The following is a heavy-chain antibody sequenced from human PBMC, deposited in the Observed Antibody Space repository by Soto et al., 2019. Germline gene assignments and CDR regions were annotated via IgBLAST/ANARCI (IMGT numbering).Heavy chain of an antibody. V-gene: IGHV1-18*01. J-gene: IGHJ4*02. Sequence: QVPLVQSRAEVKKPGASVKVSCKASGYTLTSYGIIWVRQAPGQGLEWVGWISPYNGNTNYAQKLQDRFTLTTDTSTSTAYMELRSLRPDDTAVYYCARADFDFWSGYSPFDYWGQGTLVTVSS. CDR2: ISPYNGNT. D-gene: IGHD3-3*01. CDR3: ARADFDFWSGYSPFDY. CDR1: GYTLTSYG.